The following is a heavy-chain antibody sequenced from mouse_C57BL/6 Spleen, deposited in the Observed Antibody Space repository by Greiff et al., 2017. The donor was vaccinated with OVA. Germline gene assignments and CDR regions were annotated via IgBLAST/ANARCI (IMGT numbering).Heavy chain of an antibody. CDR3: ARSYYYGSSYAAY. CDR1: GYTFTSYW. V-gene: IGHV1-50*01. CDR2: IDPSDSYT. J-gene: IGHJ3*01. Sequence: VQLQQPGAELVKPGASVKLSCKASGYTFTSYWMQWVKQRPGQGLEWIGEIDPSDSYTNYNQKFKGKATLTVDTSSSTAYMQLSSLTSEDSAVYDCARSYYYGSSYAAYWGQGTLVTVSA. D-gene: IGHD1-1*01.